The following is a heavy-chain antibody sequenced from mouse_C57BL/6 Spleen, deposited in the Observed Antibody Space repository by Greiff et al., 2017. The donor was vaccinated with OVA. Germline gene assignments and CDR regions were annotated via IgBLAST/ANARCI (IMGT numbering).Heavy chain of an antibody. CDR1: GYTFTSYW. V-gene: IGHV1-55*01. CDR2: IYPGSGST. Sequence: QVQLQQPGAELVKPGASVKMSCKASGYTFTSYWITWVKQRPGQGLEWIGDIYPGSGSTNYNEKLKSQAIMTVDTAYSPVYMQISSLTSADSAVYNCARSTVVADYAMDYWGQGTSVTVSS. J-gene: IGHJ4*01. D-gene: IGHD1-1*01. CDR3: ARSTVVADYAMDY.